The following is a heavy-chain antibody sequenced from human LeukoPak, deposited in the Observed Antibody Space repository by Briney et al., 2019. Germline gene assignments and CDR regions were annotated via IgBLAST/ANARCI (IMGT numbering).Heavy chain of an antibody. J-gene: IGHJ3*02. CDR1: GFRFGSHA. V-gene: IGHV3-33*06. Sequence: GGSLRLSCAASGFRFGSHAVHWVRQAPGKGLEWLAQIWYDGSNKYYVDSVKGRFTTSRDNSKNTVYLQMNSLRAEDTAVYYCAKLKAYDGFDIWGQGTMVTVSS. CDR3: AKLKAYDGFDI. CDR2: IWYDGSNK.